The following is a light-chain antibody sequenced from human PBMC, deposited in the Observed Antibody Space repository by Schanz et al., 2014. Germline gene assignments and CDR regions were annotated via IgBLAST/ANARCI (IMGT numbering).Light chain of an antibody. J-gene: IGKJ4*01. CDR1: QSISSSY. CDR2: GAS. CDR3: HQYGSSPLT. V-gene: IGKV3-20*01. Sequence: ETVLTQSPGTLSLSPGERATLSCRASQSISSSYLIWYQQKPGQAPRLLIYGASSRATGIPDRFSGSGSGTDFTLTISRLEPEDFAVYYCHQYGSSPLTFGGGTKVEIK.